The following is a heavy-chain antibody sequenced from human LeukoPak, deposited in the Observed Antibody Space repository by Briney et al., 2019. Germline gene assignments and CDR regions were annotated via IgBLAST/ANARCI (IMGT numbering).Heavy chain of an antibody. CDR2: IYYSGST. Sequence: SETLSLTCTVSGGSISSSSYYCGWIRQPPGKGLEWIGSIYYSGSTYYNPSLKSRVTISVDTSKNQFSLKLSSVTAADTAVYYCARRYGWLSLDYWGQGTLVTVSS. CDR1: GGSISSSSYY. D-gene: IGHD3-22*01. V-gene: IGHV4-39*01. J-gene: IGHJ4*02. CDR3: ARRYGWLSLDY.